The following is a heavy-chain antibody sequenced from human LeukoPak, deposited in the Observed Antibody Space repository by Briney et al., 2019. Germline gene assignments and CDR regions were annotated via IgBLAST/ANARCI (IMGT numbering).Heavy chain of an antibody. CDR1: GVSVSHEW. V-gene: IGHV3-15*01. CDR3: TTEGYYLDTGGAQGEPSLYYYYMAV. J-gene: IGHJ6*03. CDR2: IKSTLDEGTR. Sequence: GWSLALSRPGSGVSVSHEWMSWVRQVPGKGREGVGRIKSTLDEGTRDYGADFEWRFHNSRDYSMNMLYLQLNSLKTDDTALYYCTTEGYYLDTGGAQGEPSLYYYYMAVWGKGTMVTVSS. D-gene: IGHD2-8*02.